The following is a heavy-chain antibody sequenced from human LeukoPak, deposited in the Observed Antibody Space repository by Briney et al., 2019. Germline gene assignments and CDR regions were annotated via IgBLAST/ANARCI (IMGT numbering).Heavy chain of an antibody. V-gene: IGHV3-33*01. CDR1: GFTFSSYG. CDR2: IWYDGSNK. D-gene: IGHD1-26*01. J-gene: IGHJ4*02. CDR3: AREEGSYYPIDY. Sequence: GGSLRLSCAASGFTFSSYGMHWVRQAPGKGLEWVAVIWYDGSNKYYADSVKGRFTISRDNSKNTLYLQMNSLRVEDTAVYYCAREEGSYYPIDYWGQGTLVTVSS.